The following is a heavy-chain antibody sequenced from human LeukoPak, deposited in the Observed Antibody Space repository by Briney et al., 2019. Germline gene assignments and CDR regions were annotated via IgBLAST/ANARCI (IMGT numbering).Heavy chain of an antibody. V-gene: IGHV3-30-3*01. J-gene: IGHJ6*03. Sequence: GGSLRLSCAASGFTFSSYAMHWVRQAPGKGLEWVAVISYDGSNKCYADSVKGRFTISRDNSKNTLYLQMNSLRAEDTAVYYCARDRDFWKRYYMDVWGKGTTVTVSS. CDR3: ARDRDFWKRYYMDV. CDR2: ISYDGSNK. CDR1: GFTFSSYA. D-gene: IGHD3-3*01.